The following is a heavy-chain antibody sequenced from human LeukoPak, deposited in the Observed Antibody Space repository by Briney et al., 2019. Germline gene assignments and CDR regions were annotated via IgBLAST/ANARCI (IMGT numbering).Heavy chain of an antibody. CDR3: TCWYYDSSGHPPFDY. V-gene: IGHV3-49*04. CDR1: GFTFSNAW. J-gene: IGHJ4*02. Sequence: GGSLRLSCAASGFTFSNAWMSWVRQAPGKGLEWVGFIRSKAHGGTTEYAASVKGRFTISRDDSKSIAYLQMNSLKTEDTAVYYCTCWYYDSSGHPPFDYWGQGTLVTVSS. D-gene: IGHD3-22*01. CDR2: IRSKAHGGTT.